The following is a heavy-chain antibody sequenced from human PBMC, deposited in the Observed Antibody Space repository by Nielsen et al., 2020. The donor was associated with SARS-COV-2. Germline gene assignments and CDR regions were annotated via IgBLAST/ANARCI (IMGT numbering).Heavy chain of an antibody. CDR1: GFTFSSYS. CDR3: AKDRAIFMIYFTRGGPDY. CDR2: ISSSSTYI. Sequence: GESLKISCAAAGFTFSSYSMNWVRQAPGKGLEWVSSISSSSTYIYYADSVKGRFTISRDNSKNTLYLQMNSLRPEDTATYYCAKDRAIFMIYFTRGGPDYWGQGTLVTVSS. V-gene: IGHV3-21*01. J-gene: IGHJ4*02. D-gene: IGHD3/OR15-3a*01.